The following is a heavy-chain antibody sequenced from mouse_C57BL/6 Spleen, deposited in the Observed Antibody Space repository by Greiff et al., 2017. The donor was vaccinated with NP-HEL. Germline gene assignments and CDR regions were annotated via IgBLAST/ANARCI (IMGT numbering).Heavy chain of an antibody. CDR1: GYSITSGYD. CDR2: ISYSGST. D-gene: IGHD4-1*01. Sequence: EVQLQQSGPGMVKPSQSLSLTCTVTGYSITSGYDWHWIRHFPGNKLEWMGYISYSGSTNYNPSLKSRISITHDTSKNHFFLKLNSVTTEDTATYYCARDGGTGIDYWGQGTTLTVSS. J-gene: IGHJ2*01. CDR3: ARDGGTGIDY. V-gene: IGHV3-1*01.